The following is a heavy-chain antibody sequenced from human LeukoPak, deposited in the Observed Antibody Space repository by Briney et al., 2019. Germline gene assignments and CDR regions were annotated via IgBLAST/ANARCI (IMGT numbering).Heavy chain of an antibody. CDR1: GFTFSSYA. J-gene: IGHJ4*02. CDR3: ARASGYYLPFDY. Sequence: GGSLRLSCAASGFTFSSYAMHWVRQAPGKGLEYVSAISSNGGSTYYANSVKGRFTISRDNSKNTLYLQMGSLRAEDMAVYYCARASGYYLPFDYWGQGTLVTVSS. CDR2: ISSNGGST. V-gene: IGHV3-64*01. D-gene: IGHD3-22*01.